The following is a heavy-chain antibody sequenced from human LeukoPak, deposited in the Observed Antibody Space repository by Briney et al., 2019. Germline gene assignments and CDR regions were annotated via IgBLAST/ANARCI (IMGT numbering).Heavy chain of an antibody. Sequence: GGSLRLSCVASGFTFSNYWMHWVRQPPGKGLVWVSRIYVDGRTTNYADSVKGRFTISRDNAKNTVYLEMSSLSVEDTATYYCIRDFRSADLWGQGTLVTVTS. CDR1: GFTFSNYW. J-gene: IGHJ5*02. CDR3: IRDFRSADL. CDR2: IYVDGRTT. V-gene: IGHV3-74*01.